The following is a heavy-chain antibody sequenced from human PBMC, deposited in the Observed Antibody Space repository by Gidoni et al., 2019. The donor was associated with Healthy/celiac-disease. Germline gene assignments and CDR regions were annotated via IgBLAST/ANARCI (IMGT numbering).Heavy chain of an antibody. Sequence: EVQLVESGGGLVKPGGSLRLSCAASGFTFSNAWMSWVRQAPGKGLGGVGRIKSKTDGGTTDYAAPVKGRFTNSRDDSKNTLYLQMNSLKTEDTAVYYCTTGQGFGGVIVTDYWGQGTLVTVSS. CDR1: GFTFSNAW. CDR3: TTGQGFGGVIVTDY. D-gene: IGHD3-16*02. CDR2: IKSKTDGGTT. V-gene: IGHV3-15*01. J-gene: IGHJ4*02.